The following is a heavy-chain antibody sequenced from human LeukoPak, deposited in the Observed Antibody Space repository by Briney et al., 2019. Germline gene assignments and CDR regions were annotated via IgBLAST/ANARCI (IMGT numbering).Heavy chain of an antibody. J-gene: IGHJ4*02. Sequence: GGSLRLSCAASGFTFSSYAMHWVRQAPGKGLEWVAVISYDGSNKYYADSVKGRFTISRDNSKNTLYLQMNSLRAEDTAVYYCARDVDFWSGYYYFDYWGQGTLVTVSS. D-gene: IGHD3-3*01. CDR3: ARDVDFWSGYYYFDY. CDR2: ISYDGSNK. CDR1: GFTFSSYA. V-gene: IGHV3-30-3*01.